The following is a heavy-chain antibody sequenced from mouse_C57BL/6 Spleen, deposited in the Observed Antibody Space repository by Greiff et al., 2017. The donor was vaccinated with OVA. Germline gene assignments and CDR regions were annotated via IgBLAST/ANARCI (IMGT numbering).Heavy chain of an antibody. CDR3: ARRLPSYAMDY. CDR1: GYAFTNYL. J-gene: IGHJ4*01. D-gene: IGHD2-2*01. V-gene: IGHV1-54*01. CDR2: INPGSGGT. Sequence: VHLVESGAELVRPGTSVKVSCKASGYAFTNYLIEWVKQRPGQGLEWIGVINPGSGGTNYNEKFKGKATLTADKSSSTAYMQLSSLTSEDSAVYFCARRLPSYAMDYWGQGTSVTVSS.